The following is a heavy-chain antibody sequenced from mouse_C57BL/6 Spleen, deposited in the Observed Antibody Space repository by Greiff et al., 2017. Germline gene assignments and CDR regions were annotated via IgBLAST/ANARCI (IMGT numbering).Heavy chain of an antibody. CDR2: ISSGGSYT. D-gene: IGHD1-1*01. Sequence: EVQRVESGGDLVKPGGSLKLSCAASGFTFSSYGMSWVRQTPDKRLEWVATISSGGSYTYYPDSVKGRFTISRDNAKNTLYLQMSSLKSEDTAMYYCARHGGLYGSSYFDYWGQGTTLTVSS. V-gene: IGHV5-6*01. CDR3: ARHGGLYGSSYFDY. CDR1: GFTFSSYG. J-gene: IGHJ2*01.